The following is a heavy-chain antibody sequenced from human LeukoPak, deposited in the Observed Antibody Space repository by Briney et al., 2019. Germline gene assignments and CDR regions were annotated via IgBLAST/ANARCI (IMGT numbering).Heavy chain of an antibody. CDR1: GGTFSSSA. V-gene: IGHV1-69*04. CDR2: IIPILGIA. D-gene: IGHD6-13*01. J-gene: IGHJ6*02. Sequence: ASVKVSCKASGGTFSSSAISWVRQAPGQGLEWMGRIIPILGIANYAQKFQGRVTITADKSTSTAYMELSSLRSEDTTVYYCARDASYSSSWYGPPGYYYYYGMDVWGQGTTVTVSS. CDR3: ARDASYSSSWYGPPGYYYYYGMDV.